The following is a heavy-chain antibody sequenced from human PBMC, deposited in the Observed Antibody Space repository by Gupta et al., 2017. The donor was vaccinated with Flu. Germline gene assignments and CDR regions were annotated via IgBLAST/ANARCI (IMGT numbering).Heavy chain of an antibody. D-gene: IGHD3-10*01. J-gene: IGHJ6*02. CDR3: ARGGAPRGFRYGMDV. Sequence: QAPGQGLEWMGWINPNSGGTNYAQKFQGRVTMTRDTSISTAYMELSRLRSDDTAVYYCARGGAPRGFRYGMDVWGQGTTVRLL. CDR2: INPNSGGT. V-gene: IGHV1-2*02.